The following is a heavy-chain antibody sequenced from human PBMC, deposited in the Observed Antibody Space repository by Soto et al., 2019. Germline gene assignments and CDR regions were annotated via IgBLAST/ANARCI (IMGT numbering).Heavy chain of an antibody. Sequence: QVVESGGGLVPPGGSLRLSCAASGFPFTNYWMNCVRQTPGQGLMWVSRISPDGSAVCYADSVEGRCTVSRGKAKNTLYLQMHSLRVEDTAMYYCACWGHIVPVAPSDFDRWGQGTLVTVSS. CDR2: ISPDGSAV. D-gene: IGHD2-8*02. CDR3: ACWGHIVPVAPSDFDR. CDR1: GFPFTNYW. V-gene: IGHV3-74*01. J-gene: IGHJ4*02.